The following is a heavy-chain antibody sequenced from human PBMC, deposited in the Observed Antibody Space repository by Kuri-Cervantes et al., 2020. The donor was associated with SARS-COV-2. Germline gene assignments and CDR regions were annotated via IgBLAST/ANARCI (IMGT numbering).Heavy chain of an antibody. D-gene: IGHD2-8*01. Sequence: SCTASGFNYLNYAIHWVRQAPGTGLEWVAVVSYNGTNKYYADSVKGRFTISRDYSRDTLYLQMNSLRAEDTAIYYCAKSSGIFMIYATRAAFDHWGQGSLVTVSS. CDR3: AKSSGIFMIYATRAAFDH. V-gene: IGHV3-30-3*02. CDR1: GFNYLNYA. CDR2: VSYNGTNK. J-gene: IGHJ4*02.